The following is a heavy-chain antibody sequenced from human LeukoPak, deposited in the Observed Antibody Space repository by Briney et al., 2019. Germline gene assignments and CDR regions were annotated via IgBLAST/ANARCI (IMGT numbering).Heavy chain of an antibody. D-gene: IGHD3-22*01. CDR1: GYTFNSYG. V-gene: IGHV1-18*01. J-gene: IGHJ6*03. CDR3: ARVLNYYDSSDSNYYYMDV. CDR2: ISGYNGNT. Sequence: ASVKVSCKASGYTFNSYGISWVRQAPGQGLEWMGWISGYNGNTNYAQKLQGRVTMTTDTSTSTAYMELRSLRSDDSAVYYCARVLNYYDSSDSNYYYMDVWGKGTTVTVSS.